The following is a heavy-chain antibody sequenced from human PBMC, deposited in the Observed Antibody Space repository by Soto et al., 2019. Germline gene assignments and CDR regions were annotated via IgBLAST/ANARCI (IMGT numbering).Heavy chain of an antibody. CDR1: GFTFSSYG. V-gene: IGHV3-30*18. CDR2: ISYDGSNK. D-gene: IGHD3-10*01. Sequence: GGSLRLSCAASGFTFSSYGMHWVRQAPGKGLEWVAVISYDGSNKYYADSVKGRFTISRDNSKNTLYLQMNSLRAEDTAVYYCAKDFGLLYDAFDIWGQGTMVTVSS. J-gene: IGHJ3*02. CDR3: AKDFGLLYDAFDI.